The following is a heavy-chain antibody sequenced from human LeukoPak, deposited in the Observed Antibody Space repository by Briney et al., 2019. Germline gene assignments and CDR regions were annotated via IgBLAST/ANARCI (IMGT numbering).Heavy chain of an antibody. CDR1: GGSISSYY. V-gene: IGHV4-4*07. CDR2: IYTSGST. D-gene: IGHD6-13*01. CDR3: ARIAAAGRGGAFDI. Sequence: SETLSLTCTVSGGSISSYYWSWIRQPAGKGLEWIGRIYTSGSTNYNPPLKSRVTMSVDTSKNQFSLKLSSVTAADTAVYYCARIAAAGRGGAFDIWGQGTMVTVSS. J-gene: IGHJ3*02.